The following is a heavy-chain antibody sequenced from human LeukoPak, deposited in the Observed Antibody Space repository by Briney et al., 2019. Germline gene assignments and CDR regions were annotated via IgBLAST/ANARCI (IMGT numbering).Heavy chain of an antibody. CDR2: IYSGGST. J-gene: IGHJ5*02. Sequence: GGSLRLSCAASGFSFSGHWMNWVRQPPGKGLEWVSTIYSGGSTYYADSVRDRFTISRDNSKNTVYLQMNSLRAEDTAVYHCAREYYYASGTYWNWFDPWGQGTLVTVSS. V-gene: IGHV3-66*01. CDR1: GFSFSGHW. CDR3: AREYYYASGTYWNWFDP. D-gene: IGHD3-10*01.